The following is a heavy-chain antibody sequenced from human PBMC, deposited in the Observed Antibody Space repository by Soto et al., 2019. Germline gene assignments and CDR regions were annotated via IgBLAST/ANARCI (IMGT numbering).Heavy chain of an antibody. CDR3: CYGDLRRFFDY. Sequence: QLQQQESGSGLVKPSQTLSLTCAVSGGSISSGGYSWSWIRQPPGKGLEWIGYIYHSGSTYYNPSLKSRVTISVDRSKNQFSLKLSSVTAADTAVYYCCYGDLRRFFDYWGQGTLVTVSS. CDR2: IYHSGST. J-gene: IGHJ4*02. CDR1: GGSISSGGYS. V-gene: IGHV4-30-2*01. D-gene: IGHD4-17*01.